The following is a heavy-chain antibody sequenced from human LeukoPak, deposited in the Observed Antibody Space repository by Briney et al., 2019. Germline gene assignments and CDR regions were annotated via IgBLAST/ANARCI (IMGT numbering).Heavy chain of an antibody. CDR3: ARDPFIAAAGFDAFDI. CDR2: IIPILGIA. V-gene: IGHV1-69*04. J-gene: IGHJ3*02. D-gene: IGHD6-13*01. CDR1: GGTFSSYA. Sequence: ASVKVSCKASGGTFSSYAISWVRQAPGQGLEWMGRIIPILGIANYAQKFQGRVTITADKSASTAYMELSSLRSEDTAVYYCARDPFIAAAGFDAFDIWGQGTMVTVSS.